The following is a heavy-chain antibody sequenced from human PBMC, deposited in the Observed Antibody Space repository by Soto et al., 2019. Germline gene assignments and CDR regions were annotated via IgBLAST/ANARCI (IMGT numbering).Heavy chain of an antibody. CDR3: ARARRGKVTSYSGYLEY. D-gene: IGHD3-3*01. Sequence: SETLSLTCAVYVGSFSGYYWSLIRQPPGEGLEWIGEINHSGSTNYNPSLKIRGTISVYTSKNHFSLKLSSVTAADTAVYYCARARRGKVTSYSGYLEYWGQGTLVTVSS. J-gene: IGHJ4*02. CDR2: INHSGST. V-gene: IGHV4-34*01. CDR1: VGSFSGYY.